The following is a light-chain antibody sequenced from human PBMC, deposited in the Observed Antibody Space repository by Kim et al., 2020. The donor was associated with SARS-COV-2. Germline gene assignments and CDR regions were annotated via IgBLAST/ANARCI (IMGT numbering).Light chain of an antibody. CDR1: QSVRSSY. CDR3: QQYGSPPWT. Sequence: SPGERATLSCRASQSVRSSYLAWYQQKPGQAPRLLIYGASSRATGIPDRFSGSGSGTDFTLTISRLEPEDFAVYYCQQYGSPPWTFGQGTKVDIK. V-gene: IGKV3-20*01. J-gene: IGKJ1*01. CDR2: GAS.